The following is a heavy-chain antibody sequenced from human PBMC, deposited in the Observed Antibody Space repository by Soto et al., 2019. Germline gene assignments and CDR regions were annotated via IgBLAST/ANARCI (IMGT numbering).Heavy chain of an antibody. CDR1: GGSISSYY. CDR2: IYYSGST. V-gene: IGHV4-59*01. Sequence: PSETLSLTCTVSGGSISSYYWRWIRQPPGEGLEWIGYIYYSGSTNYNPSLKSRVTISVDTSKNQFSLKLSSVTAADTAVYYCARDSGGYSSGWSGYYYYYYGMDVWGQGTTVTVSS. CDR3: ARDSGGYSSGWSGYYYYYYGMDV. D-gene: IGHD6-19*01. J-gene: IGHJ6*02.